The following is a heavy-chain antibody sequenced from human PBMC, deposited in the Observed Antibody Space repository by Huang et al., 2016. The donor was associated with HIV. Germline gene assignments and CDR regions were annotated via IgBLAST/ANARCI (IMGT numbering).Heavy chain of an antibody. CDR1: GFTFKNYW. CDR3: ATNFQIVVVPPDMGYDAFDM. J-gene: IGHJ3*02. D-gene: IGHD2-2*01. V-gene: IGHV3-7*01. CDR2: IRGDGSEK. Sequence: EVQLVESGGGLVQPGGSVTITCEVSGFTFKNYWVNWVRQAPGKGREGVANIRGDGSEKNYVDSVKGRFNIFRDNAKNLLYLQMKSLRAEDTSVYYCATNFQIVVVPPDMGYDAFDMWGQGTMVTVSS.